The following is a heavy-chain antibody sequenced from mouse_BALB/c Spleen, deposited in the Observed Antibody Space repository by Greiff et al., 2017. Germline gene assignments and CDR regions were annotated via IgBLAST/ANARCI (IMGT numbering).Heavy chain of an antibody. CDR1: GFNIKDTY. CDR3: ALYDYDLDD. Sequence: VQLQQSGAELVKPGASVKLSCTASGFNIKDTYMHWVKQRPEQGLEWIGRIDPANGNTKYDPKFQGKATIPADTSSNTAYLQLSSLTSEDTAVYYGALYDYDLDDWGQGTTLTVSS. J-gene: IGHJ2*01. D-gene: IGHD2-4*01. CDR2: IDPANGNT. V-gene: IGHV14-3*02.